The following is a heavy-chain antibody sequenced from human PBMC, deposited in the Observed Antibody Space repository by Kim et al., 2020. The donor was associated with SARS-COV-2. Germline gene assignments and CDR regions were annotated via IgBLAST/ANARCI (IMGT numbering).Heavy chain of an antibody. CDR1: GFPFSTYE. CDR3: VIGVGDY. CDR2: ISSSGSIT. V-gene: IGHV3-48*03. Sequence: GGSLRLSCAASGFPFSTYEMNWVRQAAGKGLEWVSYISSSGSITYYTDSVKGRFTSSRDNAKNSLYLQMNSLRAEDTAVYYCVIGVGDYWGQGTLVTVSS. J-gene: IGHJ4*02.